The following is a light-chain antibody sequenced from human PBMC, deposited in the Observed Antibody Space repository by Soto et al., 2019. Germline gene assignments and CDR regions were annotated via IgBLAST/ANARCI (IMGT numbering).Light chain of an antibody. CDR1: SSDVGGYNY. Sequence: QSALTLPASVSGSPGQSITIACTGTSSDVGGYNYVSWYQQHPGKAPKLMIYDVTNRPSGVSNRFSGSKSGNTASLTISGLQAEDEADYYCSSYTSSSTPLVFGGGTKVTVL. CDR2: DVT. J-gene: IGLJ3*02. V-gene: IGLV2-14*01. CDR3: SSYTSSSTPLV.